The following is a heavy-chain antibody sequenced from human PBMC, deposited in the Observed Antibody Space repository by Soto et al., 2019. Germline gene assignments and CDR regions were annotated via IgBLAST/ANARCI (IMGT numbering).Heavy chain of an antibody. CDR3: ARSHMEYYYYYGMDV. Sequence: GESLKISCKGSGYSFTSYWFGWVRQMPGKGLEWMGIIYPGDSDTRYSPSFQGQVTISADKSISTAYLQWSSLKASDTAMYYCARSHMEYYYYYGMDVWGQGTTVTVSS. J-gene: IGHJ6*02. CDR1: GYSFTSYW. CDR2: IYPGDSDT. V-gene: IGHV5-51*01. D-gene: IGHD3-3*01.